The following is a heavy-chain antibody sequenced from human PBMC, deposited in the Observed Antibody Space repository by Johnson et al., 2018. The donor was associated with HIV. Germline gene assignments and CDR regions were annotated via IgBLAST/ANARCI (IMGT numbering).Heavy chain of an antibody. CDR1: GFTFDDYG. CDR2: ISYDGSNK. Sequence: QVQLVESGGRVVRPGGSLRLSCVASGFTFDDYGMHWVRQAPGKGLEWVAIISYDGSNKYYADFVKGRFTISRDNSKNTLYLQMNSLRAEDTAVYYCARGGVIHDAFDIWRQGTMVTLSS. J-gene: IGHJ3*02. V-gene: IGHV3-30*03. CDR3: ARGGVIHDAFDI. D-gene: IGHD3-3*01.